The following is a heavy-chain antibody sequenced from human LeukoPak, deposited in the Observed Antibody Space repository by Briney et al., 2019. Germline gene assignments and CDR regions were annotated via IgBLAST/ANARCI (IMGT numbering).Heavy chain of an antibody. CDR1: GGSISSSSYY. J-gene: IGHJ4*02. V-gene: IGHV4-39*07. Sequence: KPSETLSLTCTVSGGSISSSSYYWGWIRQPPGKGLEWIGSFYYSGSTYYNPSLKSRITISVDMSENQFSLKLSSVTAADTAVYYCARDRASYYYDTSGDNDYWGQGTLVTVSS. CDR3: ARDRASYYYDTSGDNDY. D-gene: IGHD3-22*01. CDR2: FYYSGST.